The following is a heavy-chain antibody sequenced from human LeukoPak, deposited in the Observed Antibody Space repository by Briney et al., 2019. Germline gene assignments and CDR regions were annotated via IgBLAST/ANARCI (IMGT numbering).Heavy chain of an antibody. D-gene: IGHD1-14*01. V-gene: IGHV4-39*01. J-gene: IGHJ4*02. CDR3: DSLTTYFDY. CDR2: IYYSGST. Sequence: SETLPLTCTVSGGSISSSSYYWGWIRQPPGKGLEWIGSIYYSGSTYYNPSLKSRVTISVDTSKNQFSLKLSSVTAADTAGYYCDSLTTYFDYWGQGTLVTVSS. CDR1: GGSISSSSYY.